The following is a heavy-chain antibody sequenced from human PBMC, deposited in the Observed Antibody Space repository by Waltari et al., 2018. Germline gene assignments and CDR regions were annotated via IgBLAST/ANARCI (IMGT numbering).Heavy chain of an antibody. CDR3: AREKSDYSNYWFDP. CDR1: GGSISCGGYS. Sequence: QLQLQESGSGLVKPSQTLSLTCAVSGGSISCGGYSWSWIRQPPGKGLEWIGYIYHSGSTYYNPSLKSRVTISVDRSKNQFSLKLSSVTAADTAVYYCAREKSDYSNYWFDPWGQGTLVTVSS. J-gene: IGHJ5*02. CDR2: IYHSGST. V-gene: IGHV4-30-2*01. D-gene: IGHD4-4*01.